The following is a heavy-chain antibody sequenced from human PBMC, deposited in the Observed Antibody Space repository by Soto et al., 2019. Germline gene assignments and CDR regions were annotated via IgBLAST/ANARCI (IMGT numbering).Heavy chain of an antibody. Sequence: LSLTCAVYGGSFSGYYWSWIRQPPGKGLEWIGEINHSGSTNYNPSLKSRVTISVDTSKNQFSLKLSSVTAADTAVYYCARGRSSSGNRHYYNGMDVRGQATTVTLS. CDR1: GGSFSGYY. D-gene: IGHD3-22*01. J-gene: IGHJ6*02. CDR3: ARGRSSSGNRHYYNGMDV. CDR2: INHSGST. V-gene: IGHV4-34*01.